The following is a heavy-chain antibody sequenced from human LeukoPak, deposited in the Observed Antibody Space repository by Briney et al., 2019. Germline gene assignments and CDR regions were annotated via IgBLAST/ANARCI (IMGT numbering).Heavy chain of an antibody. CDR2: INTNTGNP. D-gene: IGHD3-3*01. CDR1: GYTFTSYA. CDR3: ARGGLFGVVTLYYYYMDV. V-gene: IGHV7-4-1*02. J-gene: IGHJ6*03. Sequence: WASVKVSCKASGYTFTSYAMNWVRQAPGQGLEWMGWINTNTGNPTYAQGFTGRFVFSLDTSVSTAYLQISSLKAEDTAVYYCARGGLFGVVTLYYYYMDVWGKGTTVTVSS.